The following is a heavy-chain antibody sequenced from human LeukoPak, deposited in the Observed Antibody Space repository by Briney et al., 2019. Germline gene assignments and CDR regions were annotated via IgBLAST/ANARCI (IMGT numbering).Heavy chain of an antibody. J-gene: IGHJ4*02. CDR1: GGSIRSYY. D-gene: IGHD6-13*01. V-gene: IGHV4-4*07. CDR2: IYTSGST. Sequence: SETLSLTCTVSGGSIRSYYWSGLRQPAGEGLEWVGRIYTSGSTNYSPSLKSRVTMSVDTSKNQFSLKLSSVTAADTAVYYCARAPGTAAAYDYWGQGTLVTVSS. CDR3: ARAPGTAAAYDY.